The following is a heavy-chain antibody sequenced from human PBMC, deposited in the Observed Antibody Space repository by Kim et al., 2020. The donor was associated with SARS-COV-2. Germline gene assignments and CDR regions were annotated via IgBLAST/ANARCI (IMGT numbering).Heavy chain of an antibody. J-gene: IGHJ4*01. D-gene: IGHD5-18*01. CDR3: ARDGGDTAMVDPFDY. CDR1: GFTFSSYS. V-gene: IGHV3-21*01. CDR2: ISSSSSYI. Sequence: GGSLRLSCAASGFTFSSYSMNWVRQAPGKGLEWVSSISSSSSYIYYADSVKGRFTISRDNAKNSLYLQMNSLRAEDTAVYYCARDGGDTAMVDPFDYWGQGTLVTVSS.